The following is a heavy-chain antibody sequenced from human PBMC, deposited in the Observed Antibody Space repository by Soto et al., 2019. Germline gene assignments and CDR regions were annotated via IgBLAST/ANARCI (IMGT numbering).Heavy chain of an antibody. CDR3: ARDLGYYESDGYFDY. D-gene: IGHD3-22*01. Sequence: GGSLRLSCAASGFTFSDNYMSWIRQAPGKGLEWVSYISSSGSIIYYADSVKGRFTISRDNAENSLYPQMNSLRAEETSVYYCARDLGYYESDGYFDYWGQGALVTVSS. J-gene: IGHJ4*02. CDR1: GFTFSDNY. CDR2: ISSSGSII. V-gene: IGHV3-11*01.